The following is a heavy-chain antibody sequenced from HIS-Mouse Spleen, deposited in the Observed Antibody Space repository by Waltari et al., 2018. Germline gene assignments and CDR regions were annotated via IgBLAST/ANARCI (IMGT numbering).Heavy chain of an antibody. CDR1: GLLVGSNY. CDR3: ARGPWGARPFDY. CDR2: IYSGGST. D-gene: IGHD6-6*01. Sequence: VQLVESGGGLIQPGGSLRPSCPAFGLLVGSNYMTWVRRAPGKGLEWVSVIYSGGSTYYADSVKGRFTISRDNSKNTLYLQMNSLRAEDTAVYYCARGPWGARPFDYWGQGTLVTVSS. V-gene: IGHV3-53*01. J-gene: IGHJ4*02.